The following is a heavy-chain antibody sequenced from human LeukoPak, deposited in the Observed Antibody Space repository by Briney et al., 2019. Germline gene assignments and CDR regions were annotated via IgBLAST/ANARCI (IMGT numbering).Heavy chain of an antibody. Sequence: GGSLRLSCAASGLTFSSYSMNWVRQAPGKGLEWVSSISSSSYIYYADSVKGRFTISRDNAKNSLYLQMNSLRAEDTAVYYCARDLAGDYGIYGMDVWGQGTTVTVSS. CDR3: ARDLAGDYGIYGMDV. CDR1: GLTFSSYS. CDR2: ISSSSYI. J-gene: IGHJ6*02. D-gene: IGHD4-17*01. V-gene: IGHV3-21*01.